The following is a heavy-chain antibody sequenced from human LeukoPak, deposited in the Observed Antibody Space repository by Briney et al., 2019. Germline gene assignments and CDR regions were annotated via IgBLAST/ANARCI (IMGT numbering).Heavy chain of an antibody. CDR3: ARDWLVSVRSGGYVDY. CDR1: GFTFSDYG. J-gene: IGHJ4*02. Sequence: GGSLRLSCAASGFTFSDYGMVWVRQAPGKGLEWVAFIRYDGSIKYYTDSVKDRFTVSRDNSRNTLYLQMNSLRAEDTAVYYCARDWLVSVRSGGYVDYGGEGALVTASS. D-gene: IGHD3-3*01. V-gene: IGHV3-30*02. CDR2: IRYDGSIK.